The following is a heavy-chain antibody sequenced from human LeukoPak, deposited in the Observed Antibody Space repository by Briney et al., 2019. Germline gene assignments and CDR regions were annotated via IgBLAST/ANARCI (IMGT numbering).Heavy chain of an antibody. J-gene: IGHJ6*02. D-gene: IGHD3-22*01. CDR3: AKDLAYYYDSSGLVSYFYGMDV. CDR2: ISGSGGST. CDR1: GFTFSSYA. Sequence: PGGSLRLSCAASGFTFSSYAMSWVRQAPGKGLEWVSAISGSGGSTYYADSVKGRFTISRDNSKNTLYLQMNSLRAEDTAVYYCAKDLAYYYDSSGLVSYFYGMDVWGQGTTVTVSS. V-gene: IGHV3-23*01.